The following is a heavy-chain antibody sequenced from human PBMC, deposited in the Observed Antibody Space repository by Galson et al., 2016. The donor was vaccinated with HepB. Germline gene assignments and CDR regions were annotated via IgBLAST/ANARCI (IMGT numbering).Heavy chain of an antibody. CDR3: ARDPTPRQYGTANYYYYMDV. CDR2: ICSNVGST. Sequence: SLRLSCAASGSTFSDYAMSWGPQAPGKGQERVSSICSNVGSTYYADSAKPRFTISRDNSKNTLYLQMNSLSAEDTAVYYCARDPTPRQYGTANYYYYMDVWGKGTTVTVSS. V-gene: IGHV3-23*01. D-gene: IGHD3-10*01. CDR1: GSTFSDYA. J-gene: IGHJ6*03.